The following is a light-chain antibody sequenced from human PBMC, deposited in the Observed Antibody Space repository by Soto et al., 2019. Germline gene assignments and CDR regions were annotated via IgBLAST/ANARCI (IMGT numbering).Light chain of an antibody. Sequence: EIVLAQSPATLSLSPGERATLSCRASQSVGSYLAWYQQKPGQAPRLLIYDASTRATGIPARFSGSGSGTDFTLTISSLDPEDFAVYYCQQRTNWPITFGQGTRLDIK. CDR1: QSVGSY. J-gene: IGKJ5*01. V-gene: IGKV3-11*01. CDR3: QQRTNWPIT. CDR2: DAS.